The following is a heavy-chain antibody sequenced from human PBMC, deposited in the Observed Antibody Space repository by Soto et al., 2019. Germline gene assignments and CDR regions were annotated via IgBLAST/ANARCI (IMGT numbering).Heavy chain of an antibody. D-gene: IGHD3-22*01. J-gene: IGHJ5*02. Sequence: SETLSLTCVVSGCSISNCYYLCWVQQPPGKELEWIESIYHSGKTYYKPSLRSRVTVSVDTSKNQFSMKLISVTAADTAVYYCERDKRVTMIGGWFDPWGQGTLVTVSS. CDR2: IYHSGKT. CDR1: GCSISNCYY. CDR3: ERDKRVTMIGGWFDP. V-gene: IGHV4-38-2*02.